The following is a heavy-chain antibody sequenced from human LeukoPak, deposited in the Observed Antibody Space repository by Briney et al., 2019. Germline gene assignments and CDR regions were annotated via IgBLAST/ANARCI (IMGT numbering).Heavy chain of an antibody. Sequence: SVKVSCKASGGTFSSYAISWVRQAPGQGLEWVGGIIPIFGTANYAQKFQGRVTITADESTSTAYMELSSLRSEDTAVYYCAQYCSGDCYWYNWFDPWGQGTLLTVSS. CDR1: GGTFSSYA. CDR2: IIPIFGTA. CDR3: AQYCSGDCYWYNWFDP. D-gene: IGHD2-21*01. J-gene: IGHJ5*02. V-gene: IGHV1-69*13.